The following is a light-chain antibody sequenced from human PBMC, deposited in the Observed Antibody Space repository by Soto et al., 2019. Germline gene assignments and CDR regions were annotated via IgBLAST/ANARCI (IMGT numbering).Light chain of an antibody. V-gene: IGKV4-1*01. J-gene: IGKJ4*01. Sequence: DIVMTQSPDSLAVSLGERATINCKSSQSVLYSSNNKNHLTWVQQKPGQPPKLLIYWASTRESGVPDRFSGSGSGTDFTLTISSLQAEDVAVYYCQQYFSTPFTFGGGTKVEI. CDR2: WAS. CDR1: QSVLYSSNNKNH. CDR3: QQYFSTPFT.